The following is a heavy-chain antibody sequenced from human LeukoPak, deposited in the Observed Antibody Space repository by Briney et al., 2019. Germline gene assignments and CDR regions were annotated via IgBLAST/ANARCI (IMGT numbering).Heavy chain of an antibody. CDR2: IYYSGST. V-gene: IGHV4-39*01. Sequence: PSETLSLTCTVSGGSISSSSYYWGWIRQPPGKGLEWIGSIYYSGSTYYNPSLKSRVTISVDTSKNQFSLKLSSVTAADTAVYYCARPKITIFGVALFDWFDPWGQGTLVTVSS. J-gene: IGHJ5*02. CDR3: ARPKITIFGVALFDWFDP. D-gene: IGHD3-3*01. CDR1: GGSISSSSYY.